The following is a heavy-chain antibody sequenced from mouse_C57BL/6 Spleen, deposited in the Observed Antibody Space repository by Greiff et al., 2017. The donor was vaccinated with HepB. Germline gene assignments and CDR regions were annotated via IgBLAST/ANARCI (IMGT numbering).Heavy chain of an antibody. V-gene: IGHV5-12*01. CDR1: GFTFSDYY. CDR3: ARRGGNYGGNFDY. D-gene: IGHD2-1*01. Sequence: EVQGVESGGGLVQPGGSLKLSCAASGFTFSDYYMYWVRQTPEKRLEWVAYISNGGGSTYYPDTVKGRFTISRDNAKNTLYLQMSRLKSEDTAMYYCARRGGNYGGNFDYWGQGTTLTVSS. CDR2: ISNGGGST. J-gene: IGHJ2*01.